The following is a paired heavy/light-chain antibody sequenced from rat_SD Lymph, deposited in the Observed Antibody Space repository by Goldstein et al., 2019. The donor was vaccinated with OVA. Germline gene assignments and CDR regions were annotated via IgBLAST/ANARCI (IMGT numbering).Heavy chain of an antibody. CDR3: ARGTMGFRKDWFAY. V-gene: IGHV5-25*01. J-gene: IGHJ3*01. CDR1: GFTFSDYY. D-gene: IGHD1-7*01. CDR2: ISTSGYTT. Sequence: EVQLVESGGGLVQPGGSLKLSCPASGFTFSDYYMAWVRQAPKKGLEWVATISTSGYTTYYPDSVRGRFTISRDNAKSSLYLQMNSLRSEDTATYYCARGTMGFRKDWFAYWGQGTLVTVSS.
Light chain of an antibody. V-gene: IGKV4S18*01. CDR3: LQLTTYPLA. J-gene: IGKJ5*01. CDR1: SSVNY. Sequence: EIVLTQSPTTMTASPGEKVTLNCLASSSVNYMNWYQQKSGASPKLWIYGTSTLASGVPNRFSGSGSGTSYSLTISSMEAEDVATYYCLQLTTYPLAFGSGTKLEIK. CDR2: GTS.